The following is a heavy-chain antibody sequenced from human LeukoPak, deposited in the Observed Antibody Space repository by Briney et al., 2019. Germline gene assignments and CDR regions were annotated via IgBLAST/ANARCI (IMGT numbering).Heavy chain of an antibody. D-gene: IGHD3-22*01. CDR1: GYTLTSYG. J-gene: IGHJ4*02. Sequence: ASVKVSCKASGYTLTSYGISWVRQATGQGLEWMGWISAYNGNTNYAQKLQGRVTMTTDTSTCTAYMDLRSLRSDDTAVYYCARDRHRRHYYDSSLHPPLDYWGQGTLVTVSS. CDR3: ARDRHRRHYYDSSLHPPLDY. V-gene: IGHV1-18*01. CDR2: ISAYNGNT.